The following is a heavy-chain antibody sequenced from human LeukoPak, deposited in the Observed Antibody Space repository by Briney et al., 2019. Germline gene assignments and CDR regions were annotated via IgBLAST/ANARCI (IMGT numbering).Heavy chain of an antibody. Sequence: PSETLSLTCNVSGYSISSGYYWGWVRQPPGKGLDWIGNLYHTGSTNYNPSLKSRVTISVDTSKNQFSLKLSSVTAADTAVYYCAMGDDAFDIWGQGTMVTVSS. D-gene: IGHD3-16*01. CDR1: GYSISSGYY. CDR2: LYHTGST. J-gene: IGHJ3*02. CDR3: AMGDDAFDI. V-gene: IGHV4-38-2*02.